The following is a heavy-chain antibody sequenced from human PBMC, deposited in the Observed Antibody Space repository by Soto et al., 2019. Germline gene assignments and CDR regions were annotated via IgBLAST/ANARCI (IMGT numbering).Heavy chain of an antibody. CDR1: GGSLSDYY. CDR3: ARASLTAIAMDV. D-gene: IGHD2-21*02. J-gene: IGHJ6*02. V-gene: IGHV4-59*01. CDR2: VYHTGTT. Sequence: SETLSLTCTVSGGSLSDYYWTWVRQPPGKGLEWIGYVYHTGTTNYNFSLKGRLTISVDTSRNQFSLKLASVTAADTAVYYCARASLTAIAMDVWGQGTTVTVS.